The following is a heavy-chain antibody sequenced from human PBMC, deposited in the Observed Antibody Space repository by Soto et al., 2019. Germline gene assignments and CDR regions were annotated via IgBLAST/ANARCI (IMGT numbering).Heavy chain of an antibody. CDR1: GFTFGDYA. Sequence: GGSLRLSCTASGFTFGDYAMSWFRQAPGKGLEWVGFIRSKAYGGTTEYAASVKGRFTISRDDSKSIAYLQMNSLKTEDTAVYYCTRDGRITMVRGVIDPYYFDYWGQGTLVTVSS. J-gene: IGHJ4*02. D-gene: IGHD3-10*01. CDR2: IRSKAYGGTT. CDR3: TRDGRITMVRGVIDPYYFDY. V-gene: IGHV3-49*03.